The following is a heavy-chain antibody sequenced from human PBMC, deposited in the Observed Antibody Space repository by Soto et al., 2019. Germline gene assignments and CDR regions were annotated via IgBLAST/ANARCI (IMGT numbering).Heavy chain of an antibody. D-gene: IGHD3-3*01. CDR2: ISSSSSTI. CDR1: GFTFSSYS. V-gene: IGHV3-48*01. Sequence: VQLVESGGGLVQPGGSLRLSCAASGFTFSSYSMNWVRQAPGKGLEWVSYISSSSSTIYYADSVKGRFTISRDNAKNSLYRQMNSLRAEDTAVYYCAREYLEWLSHMDVWGKGTTVTVSS. CDR3: AREYLEWLSHMDV. J-gene: IGHJ6*03.